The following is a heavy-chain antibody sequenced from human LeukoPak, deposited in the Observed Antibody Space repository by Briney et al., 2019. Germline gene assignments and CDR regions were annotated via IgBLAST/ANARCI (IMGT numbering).Heavy chain of an antibody. D-gene: IGHD5/OR15-5a*01. CDR1: GFTLSSYG. CDR3: ANVSPPFDY. J-gene: IGHJ4*02. Sequence: GGSLRLSCAASGFTLSSYGMHWVRQAPGKGLEWVAVISYDGSNKYYADPVKGRFTISRDNSKNTLYLQMNSLRAEDTAVYYCANVSPPFDYWGQGTLVTVSS. V-gene: IGHV3-30*18. CDR2: ISYDGSNK.